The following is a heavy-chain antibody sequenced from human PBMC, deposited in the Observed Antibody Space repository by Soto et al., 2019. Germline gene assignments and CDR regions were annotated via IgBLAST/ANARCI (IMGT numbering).Heavy chain of an antibody. CDR1: GFIFGRFG. CDR3: ARDHESGFGESVPAGFDY. D-gene: IGHD2-21*01. V-gene: IGHV3-33*01. CDR2: IWNDGSNK. J-gene: IGHJ4*02. Sequence: QVQLVESGEGVVQPGRSLKLSCAASGFIFGRFGMHWVRQPPGKGLEWVAVIWNDGSNKLYADSVQGRFTISRDNSKNTLYLEMDSLRAEDTAVYYCARDHESGFGESVPAGFDYWGQGTLVTVSS.